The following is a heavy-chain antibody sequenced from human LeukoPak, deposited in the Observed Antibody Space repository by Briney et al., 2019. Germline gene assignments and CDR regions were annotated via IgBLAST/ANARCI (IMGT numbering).Heavy chain of an antibody. D-gene: IGHD3-22*01. CDR3: AREISGYYIY. V-gene: IGHV3-53*01. Sequence: GGSLRLSCAASGFTFSSSAMSWVRQAPGKGLEWVSVINSGGSTYYADSVKGRFTISRDNSKNTLYLQMNSLRAEDTAVYYCAREISGYYIYWGQGTLVTVSS. CDR2: INSGGST. J-gene: IGHJ4*02. CDR1: GFTFSSSA.